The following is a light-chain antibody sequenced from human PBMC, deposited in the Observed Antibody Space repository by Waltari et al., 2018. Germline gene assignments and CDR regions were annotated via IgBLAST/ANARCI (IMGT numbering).Light chain of an antibody. CDR2: GKN. V-gene: IGLV3-19*01. Sequence: SSELTQDPAVSVALGQTVRITCQGDSLRSYYASWYQQKPGQAPVLVIYGKNNRPSGILDRFSGSSSGNTASLTITGAQAEDEADYYCNSRDSSGNVVFGGGTKLTVL. CDR3: NSRDSSGNVV. J-gene: IGLJ2*01. CDR1: SLRSYY.